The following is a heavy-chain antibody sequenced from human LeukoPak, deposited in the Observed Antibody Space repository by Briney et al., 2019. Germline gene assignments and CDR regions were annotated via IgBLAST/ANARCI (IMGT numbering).Heavy chain of an antibody. CDR3: AKGDTPYSSGWYCLDY. V-gene: IGHV3-23*01. Sequence: GGSLRLSCAASGFTFSSYGMSWVRQAPGKGLEWVSAISGSGISTYYADSVKGRFTISRDKSKNTVYLQMNSLRVEDTAVYYCAKGDTPYSSGWYCLDYWGQGTLVTVSS. D-gene: IGHD6-19*01. J-gene: IGHJ4*02. CDR2: ISGSGIST. CDR1: GFTFSSYG.